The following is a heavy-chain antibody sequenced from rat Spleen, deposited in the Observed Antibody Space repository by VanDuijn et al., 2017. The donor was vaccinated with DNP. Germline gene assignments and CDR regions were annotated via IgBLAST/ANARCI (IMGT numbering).Heavy chain of an antibody. J-gene: IGHJ2*01. CDR1: GFTFSNYG. D-gene: IGHD1-2*01. V-gene: IGHV5-19*01. CDR3: ARKWHYYSSYIEGYFDY. CDR2: ISPSGGST. Sequence: EVQLVESGGGLVQPGRSLKLSCAASGFTFSNYGMHWIRQAPTKGLEWVASISPSGGSTYYRDSVKGRFTISRDNAKSTLYLQMDSLRSEDTATYYCARKWHYYSSYIEGYFDYWGQGVMVTVSS.